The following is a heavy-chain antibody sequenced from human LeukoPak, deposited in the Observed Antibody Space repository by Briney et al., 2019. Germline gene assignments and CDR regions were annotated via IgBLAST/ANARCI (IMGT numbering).Heavy chain of an antibody. D-gene: IGHD3-10*01. CDR2: ISSDGKTE. V-gene: IGHV3-30*18. CDR3: AKAQPTLISRSFDC. Sequence: GRSLRLSCVASGXTFSSYGVHWVRQAPGKGLEWVAVISSDGKTEIYADSVRGRFTISRDNSKGTHYLQMNSLRSEDTAVYYCAKAQPTLISRSFDCWGQGALVTVSS. CDR1: GXTFSSYG. J-gene: IGHJ4*02.